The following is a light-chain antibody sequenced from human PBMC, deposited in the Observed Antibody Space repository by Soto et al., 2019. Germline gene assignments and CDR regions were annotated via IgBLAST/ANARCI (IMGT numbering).Light chain of an antibody. Sequence: EIVLTQSPGTLSLSPGETATLSCRASQSLASNYLAWYQQKPGQAPRLLIYGASNRASGIPDRFSGSGSGTDFTVTITSREQEDFAVYYCQQYGDTPPGSFGRGTKLEIK. CDR2: GAS. V-gene: IGKV3-20*01. J-gene: IGKJ2*03. CDR3: QQYGDTPPGS. CDR1: QSLASNY.